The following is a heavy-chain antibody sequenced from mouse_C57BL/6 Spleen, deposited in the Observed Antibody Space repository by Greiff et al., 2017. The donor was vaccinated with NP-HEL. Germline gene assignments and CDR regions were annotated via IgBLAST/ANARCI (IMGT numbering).Heavy chain of an antibody. J-gene: IGHJ4*01. CDR1: GFTFSDYY. Sequence: EVKLVESEGGLVQPGSSMKLSCTASGFTFSDYYMAWVRQVPEKGLEWVANINYDGSSTYYLDSLKSRFIISRDNAKNILYLQMSSLKSEDTATYYCARDGGSSGYRAMDYWGQGTSVTVSS. V-gene: IGHV5-16*01. CDR3: ARDGGSSGYRAMDY. CDR2: INYDGSST. D-gene: IGHD3-2*02.